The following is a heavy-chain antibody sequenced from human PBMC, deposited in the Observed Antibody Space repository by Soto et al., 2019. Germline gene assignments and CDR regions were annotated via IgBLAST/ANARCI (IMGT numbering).Heavy chain of an antibody. CDR3: ARDVVTYYYGSGSYYYYYYGMDV. Sequence: SETLSLTCTVSGGSISSSSYYWGWIRQPPGKGLEWIGSINHSGSTNYNPSLKSRVTISVDTSKNQFSLKLSSVTAADTAVYYCARDVVTYYYGSGSYYYYYYGMDVWGQGTTVTVSS. V-gene: IGHV4-39*07. CDR1: GGSISSSSYY. D-gene: IGHD3-10*01. CDR2: INHSGST. J-gene: IGHJ6*02.